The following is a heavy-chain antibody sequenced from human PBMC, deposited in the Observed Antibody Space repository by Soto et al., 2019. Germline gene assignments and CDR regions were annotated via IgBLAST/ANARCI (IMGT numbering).Heavy chain of an antibody. CDR3: ARDLLYCSGGSCYSGWFDP. Sequence: QVQLVQSGAEVKKPGASVKVSCKASGYTFTSYDSNWVRQATGQGLEWMVWMNPNSGNTGYAQKFQGRVTMTRNTSISTAYMELSSLRSEDTAVYYCARDLLYCSGGSCYSGWFDPWGQGTLVTVSS. D-gene: IGHD2-15*01. CDR1: GYTFTSYD. V-gene: IGHV1-8*01. CDR2: MNPNSGNT. J-gene: IGHJ5*02.